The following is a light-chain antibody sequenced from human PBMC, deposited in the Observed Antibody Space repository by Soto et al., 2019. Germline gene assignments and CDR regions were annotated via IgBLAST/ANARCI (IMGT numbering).Light chain of an antibody. J-gene: IGLJ2*01. V-gene: IGLV2-8*01. CDR1: SSDVGGNNY. CDR3: SSYAGNNILV. Sequence: QSVLTQPPSASGSPGQSVTLSCTGTSSDVGGNNYVSWYQQHPGKAPKLMTYEVSKRPSGVPDRFSGSKSGNTASLTVLGLQAEDEADYYCSSYAGNNILVFGGGTKVTVL. CDR2: EVS.